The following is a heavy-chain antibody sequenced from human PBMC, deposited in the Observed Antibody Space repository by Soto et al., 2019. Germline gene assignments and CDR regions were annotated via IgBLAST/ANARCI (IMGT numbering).Heavy chain of an antibody. J-gene: IGHJ4*02. V-gene: IGHV3-66*01. Sequence: PGGSLRLSCAACGITVSTKFMSWVRQAPGKGLEWVSLIYSGGSTYYADSVKGRFTISRDTSKNTLHLQMNSLRAEDTAVYYCAAEGRYSNFDYWGQGALVTVSS. D-gene: IGHD4-4*01. CDR1: GITVSTKF. CDR3: AAEGRYSNFDY. CDR2: IYSGGST.